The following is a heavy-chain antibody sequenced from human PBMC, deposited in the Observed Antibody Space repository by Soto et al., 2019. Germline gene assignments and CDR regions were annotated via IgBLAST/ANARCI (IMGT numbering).Heavy chain of an antibody. V-gene: IGHV5-51*01. Sequence: EVQLVQSGVEVREPGESLRISCECSGFTFTSYWIAWVRHMPGKGLEWMGVMYPGDSDTRYSPSFQGQVTISADRSISTAYLQWTSLKASDTAIYYCAKTRRGGYSLGTFDSWGQGTLVIVSS. CDR1: GFTFTSYW. CDR3: AKTRRGGYSLGTFDS. CDR2: MYPGDSDT. D-gene: IGHD5-18*01. J-gene: IGHJ4*02.